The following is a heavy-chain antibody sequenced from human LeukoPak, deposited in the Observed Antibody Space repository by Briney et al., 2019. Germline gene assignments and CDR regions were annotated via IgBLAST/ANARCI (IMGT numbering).Heavy chain of an antibody. Sequence: SETLSLTCTVSGGSISSGGYYWSWIRQHPGKGLEWIGYIYYSGSTYYNPSLKSRVTISVDTSKNQFSLELSSVTAADTAVYYCARGSNGWFDPWGQGTLVTVSS. V-gene: IGHV4-31*03. CDR2: IYYSGST. J-gene: IGHJ5*02. D-gene: IGHD4-11*01. CDR1: GGSISSGGYY. CDR3: ARGSNGWFDP.